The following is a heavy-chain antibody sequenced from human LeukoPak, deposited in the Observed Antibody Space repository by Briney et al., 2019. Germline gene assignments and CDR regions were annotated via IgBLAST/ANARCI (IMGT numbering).Heavy chain of an antibody. D-gene: IGHD3-10*01. Sequence: PEGSLRLSCAASGFPFSTYEMNWVRQAPGKGLGWVSYISSSGSIIYYADSVKGRFTISRDNAKNSLYLQMNSLRAEDTALYYCARDWVRGPVFDNWGQGTLVTVSS. V-gene: IGHV3-48*03. CDR1: GFPFSTYE. J-gene: IGHJ4*02. CDR3: ARDWVRGPVFDN. CDR2: ISSSGSII.